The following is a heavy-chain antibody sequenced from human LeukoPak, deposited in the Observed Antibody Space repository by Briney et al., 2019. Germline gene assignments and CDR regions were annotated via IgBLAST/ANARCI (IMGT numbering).Heavy chain of an antibody. CDR1: GGSFSGYY. D-gene: IGHD3-9*01. Sequence: SETLSLTCAGYGGSFSGYYWSWIRQPPGKGLEWIGYIYYSGSTNYNPSLKSRVTISVDTSKNQFSLKLSSVTAADTAVYYCARHVRDYDILTGYYTSWFDPWGQGTLVTVSS. J-gene: IGHJ5*02. CDR2: IYYSGST. V-gene: IGHV4-59*08. CDR3: ARHVRDYDILTGYYTSWFDP.